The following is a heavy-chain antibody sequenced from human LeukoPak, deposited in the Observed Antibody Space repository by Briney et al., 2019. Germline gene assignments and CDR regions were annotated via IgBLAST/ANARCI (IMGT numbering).Heavy chain of an antibody. J-gene: IGHJ4*02. V-gene: IGHV3-11*01. CDR1: GFTFSDYY. D-gene: IGHD2-2*02. CDR3: AKGMRHCDSTSCYSFHPPDY. CDR2: ISSSGSTI. Sequence: GGSLRLSCAASGFTFSDYYMSWIRQAPGKGLEWVSYISSSGSTIYYADSVKGRFTISRDNSKNTLYLQMNSLRAEDTAVYYCAKGMRHCDSTSCYSFHPPDYWGQGTLVSVSS.